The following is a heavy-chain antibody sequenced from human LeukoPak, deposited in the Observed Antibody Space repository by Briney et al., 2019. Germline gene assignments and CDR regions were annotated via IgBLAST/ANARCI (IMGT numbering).Heavy chain of an antibody. Sequence: SETLSLTCAVYGGSFSGYYWSWIRQPPGKGLEWIGEINHSGSTNYNPSLKSRVTISVDTSKNQFSLKLSSVTAADTAVYYCARGDSGYDPFDYWGQGTLVTVSS. J-gene: IGHJ4*02. V-gene: IGHV4-34*01. D-gene: IGHD5-12*01. CDR1: GGSFSGYY. CDR2: INHSGST. CDR3: ARGDSGYDPFDY.